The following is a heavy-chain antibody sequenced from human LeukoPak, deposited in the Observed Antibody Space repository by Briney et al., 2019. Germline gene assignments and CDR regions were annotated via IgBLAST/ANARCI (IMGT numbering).Heavy chain of an antibody. CDR3: ARDGALRDSSHFDY. CDR2: ISDSGGTI. CDR1: GFTFSDYY. J-gene: IGHJ4*02. Sequence: PGGSLRLSCAASGFTFSDYYMNWIRQAPGKGLEWLSYISDSGGTIYYADPVKGRFTISRDNAKNSLYLQMNSLRAEDTAVYYCARDGALRDSSHFDYWGQGTLVTVSS. V-gene: IGHV3-11*04. D-gene: IGHD6-13*01.